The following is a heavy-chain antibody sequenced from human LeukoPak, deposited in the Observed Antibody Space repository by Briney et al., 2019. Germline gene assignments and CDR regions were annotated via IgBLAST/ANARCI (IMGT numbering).Heavy chain of an antibody. CDR1: GYTFTSYG. Sequence: GASVKVSCKASGYTFTSYGISWVRQAPGQGLEWMGGISAYNGNTNYAQKLQGRVTMTTDTSTSTAYMELRSLRSDDTAVYYCARDRPPDSGSYKRDAFDIWGQGTMVTVSS. D-gene: IGHD1-26*01. CDR3: ARDRPPDSGSYKRDAFDI. CDR2: ISAYNGNT. J-gene: IGHJ3*02. V-gene: IGHV1-18*01.